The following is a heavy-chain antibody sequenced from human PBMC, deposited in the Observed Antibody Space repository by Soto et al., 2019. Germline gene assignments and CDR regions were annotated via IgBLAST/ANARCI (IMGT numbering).Heavy chain of an antibody. Sequence: QEELVQSGAEVKKPGSSVNVSCKASGGTFASYSITWVRQAPGQRLEWMGEIIPLLKTVNYAQKFQGRVTITVDRSTSTVYMALSRRRSDDTAVYYCARDPVDLFGYMDVWGHGTTVTVS. V-gene: IGHV1-69*06. CDR3: ARDPVDLFGYMDV. D-gene: IGHD6-25*01. J-gene: IGHJ6*02. CDR1: GGTFASYS. CDR2: IIPLLKTV.